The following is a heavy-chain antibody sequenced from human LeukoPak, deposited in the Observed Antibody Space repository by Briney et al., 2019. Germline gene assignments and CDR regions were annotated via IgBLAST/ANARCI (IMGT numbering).Heavy chain of an antibody. V-gene: IGHV4-34*01. J-gene: IGHJ5*02. Sequence: SETLSLTCAVYGGSFRGYYWSWIRQPPGKGLEWIGEINHSGSTDYNPSLKSRVTISVDTSKNQFSLKLSSVTAADTAVYYCARGSTSMMGSSTSGNWFDPWGQGTLVTVSS. CDR3: ARGSTSMMGSSTSGNWFDP. D-gene: IGHD2-2*01. CDR2: INHSGST. CDR1: GGSFRGYY.